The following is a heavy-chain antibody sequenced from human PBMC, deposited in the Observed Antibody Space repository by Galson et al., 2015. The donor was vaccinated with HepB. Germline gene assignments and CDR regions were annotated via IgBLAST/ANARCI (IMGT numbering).Heavy chain of an antibody. J-gene: IGHJ4*02. CDR1: GFTFINYA. CDR3: AKGYCSSPSCQFDY. Sequence: SLRLSCAASGFTFINYAMTWVRQAPGKGLEWVSGISGSGGTTYNADSVKGRFTISRDNSKNTLFLQMNSPRAEDMAVYYCAKGYCSSPSCQFDYWGQGTLVTVSS. D-gene: IGHD2-2*01. V-gene: IGHV3-23*01. CDR2: ISGSGGTT.